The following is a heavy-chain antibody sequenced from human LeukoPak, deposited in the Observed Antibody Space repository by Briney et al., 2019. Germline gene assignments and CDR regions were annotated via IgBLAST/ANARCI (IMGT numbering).Heavy chain of an antibody. CDR2: IYSGGSI. CDR3: ARPPYGGVDY. D-gene: IGHD4-23*01. J-gene: IGHJ4*02. Sequence: PGGSLRLSCAASGFTFNTYAMSWVRQAPGKGLEWVSVIYSGGSIYYADSVKGRFTISRDKSKNTLHLQMNSLRAEDTAVYYCARPPYGGVDYWGQGTLVTVSS. V-gene: IGHV3-66*04. CDR1: GFTFNTYA.